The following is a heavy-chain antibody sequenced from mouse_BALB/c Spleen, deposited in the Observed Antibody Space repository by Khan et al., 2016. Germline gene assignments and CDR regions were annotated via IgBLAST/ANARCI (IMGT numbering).Heavy chain of an antibody. CDR3: GSGDGDYDY. CDR2: IRSKSNNYAT. Sequence: EVQLVESGGGLVQPKGSLKLSCAASGFTFNTYAMNWVRQAPGTGLEWVARIRSKSNNYATYYADSVKDRFPISRDDSQSMLYLQMNNLKTESTAMYYCGSGDGDYDYWGQGTTLTVSS. CDR1: GFTFNTYA. J-gene: IGHJ2*01. V-gene: IGHV10-1*02. D-gene: IGHD2-13*01.